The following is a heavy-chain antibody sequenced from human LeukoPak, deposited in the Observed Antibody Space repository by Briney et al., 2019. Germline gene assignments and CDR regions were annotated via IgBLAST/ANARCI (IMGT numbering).Heavy chain of an antibody. J-gene: IGHJ4*02. V-gene: IGHV3-48*03. CDR1: GFTFSSYE. D-gene: IGHD3-16*02. CDR2: ISSGGSTI. Sequence: GGSLRLSCAASGFTFSSYEMNWVRQAPGKGLEWVSYISSGGSTIYYADSVKGRFTISRDNAKNSLYLQMNSLRAEDTALYYCARGDDYVWGSYRVNFDYWGQGTLVTVSS. CDR3: ARGDDYVWGSYRVNFDY.